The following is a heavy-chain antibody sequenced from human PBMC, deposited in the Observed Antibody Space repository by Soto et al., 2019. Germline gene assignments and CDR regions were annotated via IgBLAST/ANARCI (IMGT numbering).Heavy chain of an antibody. D-gene: IGHD5-18*01. V-gene: IGHV3-21*01. J-gene: IGHJ4*02. CDR3: ARDGGYSYGYCFDY. Sequence: PGGSLRLSCAASGFTFSSYAMNWVRQAPGKGLEWVSSISTSSSYIYYADSVKGRFTISRDNPKNSLYLQMNSLRAEDTAVYYCARDGGYSYGYCFDYWGQGTLVTVSS. CDR2: ISTSSSYI. CDR1: GFTFSSYA.